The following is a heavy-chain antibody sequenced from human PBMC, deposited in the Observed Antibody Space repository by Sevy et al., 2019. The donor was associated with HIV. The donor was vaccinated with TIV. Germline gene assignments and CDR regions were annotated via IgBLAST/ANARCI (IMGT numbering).Heavy chain of an antibody. CDR3: AKDVY. J-gene: IGHJ4*02. Sequence: GGSLRLSCAASGFTFSTHWMSWVRQAPGKGLEWVANIKEDGSEKYYVDSVKGRFTISRDNAKNSLFLQMNSLRAEDTAVYYCAKDVYWGQGTRVTVSS. CDR2: IKEDGSEK. CDR1: GFTFSTHW. V-gene: IGHV3-7*03.